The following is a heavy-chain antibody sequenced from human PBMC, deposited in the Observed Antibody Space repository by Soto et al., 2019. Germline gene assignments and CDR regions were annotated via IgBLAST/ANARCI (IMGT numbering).Heavy chain of an antibody. CDR2: IYYSGST. V-gene: IGHV4-39*01. J-gene: IGHJ6*02. CDR3: VSVGPGYYYGMDV. Sequence: AETLSLTCTVSGGSIGSSSYYWGWLRQPTGKGLEWIGSIYYSGSTYYNPSLKSRVTIPVDPSKNQFSPKLSSVTAADTAVYYCVSVGPGYYYGMDVWGQGTTVTVSS. CDR1: GGSIGSSSYY. D-gene: IGHD1-26*01.